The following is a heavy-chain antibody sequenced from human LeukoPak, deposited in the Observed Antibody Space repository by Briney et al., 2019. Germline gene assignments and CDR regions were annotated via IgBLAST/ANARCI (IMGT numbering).Heavy chain of an antibody. Sequence: SETLSLTCTVSGGSISSSSYYWGWIRQPPGKGLEWIGYIYYSGSTNYNPSLKSRVTISVDTSKNQFSLKLSSVTAADTAVYYCARHMGLGYSYGYPYFDYWGQGTLVTVSS. CDR1: GGSISSSSYY. CDR3: ARHMGLGYSYGYPYFDY. CDR2: IYYSGST. D-gene: IGHD5-18*01. J-gene: IGHJ4*02. V-gene: IGHV4-61*05.